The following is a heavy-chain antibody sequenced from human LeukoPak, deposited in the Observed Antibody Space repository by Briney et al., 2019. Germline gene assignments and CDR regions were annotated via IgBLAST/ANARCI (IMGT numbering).Heavy chain of an antibody. CDR1: GSTFTSYA. CDR3: ARHCPSEWQQLPDCDAVDI. D-gene: IGHD6-13*01. V-gene: IGHV3-23*01. CDR2: ISGSGGST. J-gene: IGHJ3*02. Sequence: GGSLRLSCAAPGSTFTSYAMSWVRQPPGKGLEWVSTISGSGGSTYYADSVKGRFTISRDNSKNTLYLQMNSLRAEDTAVYYCARHCPSEWQQLPDCDAVDIWGQGTMVTVSS.